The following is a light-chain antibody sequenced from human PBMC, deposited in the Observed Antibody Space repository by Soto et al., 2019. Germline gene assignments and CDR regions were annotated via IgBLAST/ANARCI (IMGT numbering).Light chain of an antibody. Sequence: DIQMTQSPSSLSASAGDRVTITCRARQSISSYLNWYQQRPGKAPNLLIYAASSLQGGVPSRFSGSGSGTDFTLTISSLQPEDFATYYCQQSYSTPRTFGQGTKVEIK. CDR1: QSISSY. CDR3: QQSYSTPRT. CDR2: AAS. V-gene: IGKV1-39*01. J-gene: IGKJ1*01.